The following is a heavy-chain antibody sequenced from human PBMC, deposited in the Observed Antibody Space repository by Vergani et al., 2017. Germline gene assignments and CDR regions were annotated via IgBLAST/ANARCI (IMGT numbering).Heavy chain of an antibody. V-gene: IGHV3-23*04. Sequence: VQLVESGGGVVQPGRSLRLPCAASGFTFSSYAMSWVRQAPGKGLEWVSAISSRGGSTYYADSVKGRFTISRDNSKMMLSLEMNSPRAEDTAVYYCATGIAARSGVDYWGQGTLVTVSS. D-gene: IGHD6-6*01. CDR3: ATGIAARSGVDY. J-gene: IGHJ4*02. CDR2: ISSRGGST. CDR1: GFTFSSYA.